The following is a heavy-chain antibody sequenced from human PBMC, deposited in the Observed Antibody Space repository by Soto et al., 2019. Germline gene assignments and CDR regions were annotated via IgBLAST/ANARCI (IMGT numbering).Heavy chain of an antibody. CDR3: ARGDEMTAVTIFEC. CDR2: VIPVFNTS. J-gene: IGHJ4*02. CDR1: GGAFGRYS. D-gene: IGHD4-17*01. V-gene: IGHV1-69*01. Sequence: QVQLEQSGPEVKRPGTSVKVSCKASGGAFGRYSVSWVRQAPGQGLEWIGGVIPVFNTSNYSLKFQGRVAIFADLSTSSVFMELRSLRSEDTALYYCARGDEMTAVTIFECWGQGTLVTVSS.